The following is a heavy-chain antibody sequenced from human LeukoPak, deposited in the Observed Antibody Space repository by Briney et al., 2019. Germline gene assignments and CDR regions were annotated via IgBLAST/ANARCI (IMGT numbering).Heavy chain of an antibody. CDR1: GFTFSSYG. CDR3: AKDRPLTGSFDY. J-gene: IGHJ4*02. Sequence: PGGSLRLSCAASGFTFSSYGMHWVRQAPGKGLEWVAFIRYDGSNKYYADSVKGRFTTSRDNSKNTLYLQMNSLRAEDTAVYYCAKDRPLTGSFDYWGQGTLVTVSS. V-gene: IGHV3-30*02. CDR2: IRYDGSNK. D-gene: IGHD7-27*01.